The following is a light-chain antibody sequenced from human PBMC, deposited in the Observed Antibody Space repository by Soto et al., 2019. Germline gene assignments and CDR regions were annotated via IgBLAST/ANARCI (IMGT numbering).Light chain of an antibody. J-gene: IGLJ2*01. CDR1: SSNIGAGYD. V-gene: IGLV1-40*01. CDR3: QSYYRSLNVV. CDR2: GNS. Sequence: QSVLTQPTSVSGAPGQRVTISCTGSSSNIGAGYDVHWYQQLPGTAPKLLIDGNSNRPSGVPDRFSGSKSGTSASLAITGLQAEDEADYFCQSYYRSLNVVFGGGTQLTVL.